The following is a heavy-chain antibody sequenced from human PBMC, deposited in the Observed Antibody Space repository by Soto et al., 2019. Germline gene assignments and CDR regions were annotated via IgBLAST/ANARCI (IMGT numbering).Heavy chain of an antibody. J-gene: IGHJ4*02. CDR2: MNPNTGGA. CDR1: GYNFNGYY. V-gene: IGHV1-2*02. D-gene: IGHD6-19*01. Sequence: QVNLVQSGAEVKKPGASVKVSCKASGYNFNGYYIHWVRQAPGQGLEWMGWMNPNTGGANYAQKFQGKVIMTTDTSISTAYLELRSLTSDDTAVHYCAKVISTIGSKQWLAQTKHQALDYWGQGTLVTVSS. CDR3: AKVISTIGSKQWLAQTKHQALDY.